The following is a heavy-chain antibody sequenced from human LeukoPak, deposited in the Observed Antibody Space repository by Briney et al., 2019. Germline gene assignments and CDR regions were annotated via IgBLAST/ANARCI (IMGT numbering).Heavy chain of an antibody. CDR3: ARAQPTFPHGMDV. CDR2: ISRSGGST. D-gene: IGHD1-14*01. J-gene: IGHJ6*02. CDR1: GFTFSSYA. V-gene: IGHV3-23*01. Sequence: GGSLRLSCAASGFTFSSYAMSWVRQAPGKGLEWVSAISRSGGSTYYADSVKGRFTISRDNSKNTLYLQMNSLGAEDTAVYYCARAQPTFPHGMDVWGQGTTVTVSS.